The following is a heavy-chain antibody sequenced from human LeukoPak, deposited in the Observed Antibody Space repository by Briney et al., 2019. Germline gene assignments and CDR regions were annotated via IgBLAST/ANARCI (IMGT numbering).Heavy chain of an antibody. D-gene: IGHD6-13*01. CDR2: ISSSSSYI. Sequence: PGGSLRLSCSASGFTFSDYWMSWFRQAPGKGLEWVSSISSSSSYIYYADSVKGRFTITRDNAKNSLYLQMNSLRAEDTAVYYCARDNSGIAAAGTRGYYMDVWGKGTTVTVSS. CDR3: ARDNSGIAAAGTRGYYMDV. J-gene: IGHJ6*03. CDR1: GFTFSDYW. V-gene: IGHV3-21*01.